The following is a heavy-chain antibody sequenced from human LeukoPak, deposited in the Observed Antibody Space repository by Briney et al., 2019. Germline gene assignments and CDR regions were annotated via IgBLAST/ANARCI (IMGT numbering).Heavy chain of an antibody. D-gene: IGHD6-13*01. J-gene: IGHJ4*02. V-gene: IGHV1-46*01. CDR1: GYSFTDYY. CDR3: ARDSLYSSSTHYFDY. CDR2: INPSGGST. Sequence: GASVKVSCKTSGYSFTDYYIHWVRQAPGQGLEWMGIINPSGGSTSYAQKFQGRVTMTRDTSTSTVYMELSSLRSEDTAVYYCARDSLYSSSTHYFDYWGQGTLVTVSS.